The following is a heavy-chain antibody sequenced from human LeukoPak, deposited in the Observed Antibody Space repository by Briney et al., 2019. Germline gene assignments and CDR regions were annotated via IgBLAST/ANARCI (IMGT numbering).Heavy chain of an antibody. D-gene: IGHD5-24*01. V-gene: IGHV3-30*02. J-gene: IGHJ6*03. Sequence: PGGSLRLSCAASGFTFSSYGMHWVRQAPGKGLEWVAFIRYDGSNKYYADSVKGRFTISRDNSKNTLYLQMNSLRAEDTAVYYCAMLDAYNSYYYYYYMDVWGKGTTVTVSS. CDR1: GFTFSSYG. CDR2: IRYDGSNK. CDR3: AMLDAYNSYYYYYYMDV.